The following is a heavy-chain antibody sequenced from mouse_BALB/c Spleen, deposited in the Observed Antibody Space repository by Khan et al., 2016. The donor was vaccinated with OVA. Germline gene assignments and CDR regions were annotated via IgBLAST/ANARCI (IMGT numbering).Heavy chain of an antibody. V-gene: IGHV14-1*02. CDR3: ARRGYGNYWFAY. CDR2: IDPENGNT. CDR1: GFNIKDYY. D-gene: IGHD2-1*01. J-gene: IGHJ3*01. Sequence: VQLKQSGAELVRPGALVKLSCKASGFNIKDYYMNWVKQRPEQGLEWIGWIDPENGNTIYDPKFQGKASITADTSSNTAYLQLSSLTSEDTAVYYCARRGYGNYWFAYWGQGTLVTVSA.